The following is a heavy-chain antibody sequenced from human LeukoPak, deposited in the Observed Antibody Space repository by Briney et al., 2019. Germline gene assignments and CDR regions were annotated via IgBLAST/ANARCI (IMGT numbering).Heavy chain of an antibody. Sequence: GGSLRLSCAASGFTYSDYAMEWVRQTPGKGLEWVSSITPTTDNIYYTPSVEGRFTISRDNAKHSPYLQMNNLRADDTAVYYCARLAGPRPGTYYFDFWGQGVQVTASS. CDR2: ITPTTDNI. CDR1: GFTYSDYA. V-gene: IGHV3-21*01. D-gene: IGHD6-19*01. CDR3: ARLAGPRPGTYYFDF. J-gene: IGHJ4*02.